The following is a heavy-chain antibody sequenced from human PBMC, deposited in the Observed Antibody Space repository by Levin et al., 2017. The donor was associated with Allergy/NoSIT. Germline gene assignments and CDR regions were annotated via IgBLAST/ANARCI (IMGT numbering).Heavy chain of an antibody. CDR3: ASKEVATITSSYDYYGMDG. D-gene: IGHD5-12*01. V-gene: IGHV1-69*01. CDR2: IIPIFGTA. Sequence: KISCKASGGTFSSYAISWVRQAPGQGLEWMGGIIPIFGTANYAQKFQGRVTITADESTSTAYMELSSLRSEDTAVYYCASKEVATITSSYDYYGMDGWGQGTTVTVSS. J-gene: IGHJ6*02. CDR1: GGTFSSYA.